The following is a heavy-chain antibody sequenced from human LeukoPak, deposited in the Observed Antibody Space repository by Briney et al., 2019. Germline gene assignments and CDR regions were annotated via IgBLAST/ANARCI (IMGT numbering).Heavy chain of an antibody. D-gene: IGHD2-2*01. CDR2: IYYSGTT. CDR1: GDSISTTSYF. V-gene: IGHV4-39*07. CDR3: ARVYSSTHNWFDT. Sequence: SETLSLTCTVSGDSISTTSYFWAWVRQPPGGGLEWIASIYYSGTTYYKSSLKSRVMISIERSKNHFSLSMNSLTAADTALYYCARVYSSTHNWFDTWGQGIHVTVSS. J-gene: IGHJ5*02.